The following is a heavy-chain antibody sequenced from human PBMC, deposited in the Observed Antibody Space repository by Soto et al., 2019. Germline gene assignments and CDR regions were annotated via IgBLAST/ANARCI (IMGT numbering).Heavy chain of an antibody. D-gene: IGHD3-22*01. Sequence: SETLSLTCTVSGDSISSSSYFWGWVRQPPGKGLEWIGSIYYSGSTNYNPSLKSRVTISVDTSKNQFSLELSSVTAADTAVYYCARSQYYYDSSGDDAFDIWGQGTMVTVSS. CDR3: ARSQYYYDSSGDDAFDI. J-gene: IGHJ3*02. V-gene: IGHV4-39*07. CDR2: IYYSGST. CDR1: GDSISSSSYF.